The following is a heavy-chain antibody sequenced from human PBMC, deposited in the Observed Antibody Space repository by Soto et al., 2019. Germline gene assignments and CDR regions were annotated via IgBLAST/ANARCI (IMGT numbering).Heavy chain of an antibody. CDR3: ARGGNCSSTSCPFPRDY. CDR2: IDADNGET. V-gene: IGHV1-24*01. J-gene: IGHJ4*02. D-gene: IGHD2-2*01. CDR1: GYTLTELS. Sequence: ASVKVSCKVSGYTLTELSMHWVRQAPGKGLEWMGGIDADNGETDYAQKLQGRVTMTTDTSTSTAYMELRSLRSDDTAVYYCARGGNCSSTSCPFPRDYWGQGALVTVSS.